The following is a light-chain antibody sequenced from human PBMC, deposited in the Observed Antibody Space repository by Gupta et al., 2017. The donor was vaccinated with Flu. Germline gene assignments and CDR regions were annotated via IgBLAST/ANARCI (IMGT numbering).Light chain of an antibody. CDR2: KGS. J-gene: IGKJ2*01. CDR1: QSLVYSDGNTY. Sequence: VTLGQPAYISCRSSQSLVYSDGNTYLHWFQQRPGQSPRRLIYKGSNRDYGVPDRFSGSGSVTDFTLKSSRGEAEDVGVYYGRQDKRWNTFGQGTKLEIK. CDR3: RQDKRWNT. V-gene: IGKV2-30*01.